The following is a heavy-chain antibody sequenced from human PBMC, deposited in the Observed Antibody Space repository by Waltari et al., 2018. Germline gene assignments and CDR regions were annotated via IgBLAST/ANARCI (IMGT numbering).Heavy chain of an antibody. Sequence: EVQLVETGGGLIQPGGSLKLSCSASGFTVSSNYMTWVRQAPGKGREWVSVIYSGGSTSYADSVKGRFTISRDNSKNTLYLQMNSLRAEDTAVYYCARVNYDSSEFDYWGQGTLVTVSS. CDR2: IYSGGST. J-gene: IGHJ4*02. V-gene: IGHV3-53*02. D-gene: IGHD3-22*01. CDR3: ARVNYDSSEFDY. CDR1: GFTVSSNY.